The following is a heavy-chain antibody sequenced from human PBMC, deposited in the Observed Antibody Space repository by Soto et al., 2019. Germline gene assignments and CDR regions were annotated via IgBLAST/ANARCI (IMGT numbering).Heavy chain of an antibody. CDR1: GGTFRSYS. D-gene: IGHD3-22*01. CDR3: ARPDEGGYSSNHHYYYALDV. J-gene: IGHJ6*02. CDR2: IIPIFDIT. V-gene: IGHV1-69*13. Sequence: SVKVSCKAAGGTFRSYSISWVRQAPGQGLEWMGGIIPIFDITNYAQKFQGRVTITADESTSTAYMELSSLGSDDTAVYYCARPDEGGYSSNHHYYYALDVWGQGTTVTVSS.